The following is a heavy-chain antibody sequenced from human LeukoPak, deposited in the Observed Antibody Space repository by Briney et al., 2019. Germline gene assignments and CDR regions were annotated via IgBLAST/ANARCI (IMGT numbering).Heavy chain of an antibody. CDR2: IYYSGST. D-gene: IGHD2/OR15-2a*01. V-gene: IGHV4-59*08. CDR3: ARRRDFFDY. Sequence: SETLSLTCAVSGGSISSYYWSWIRQPPGKGLEWIGYIYYSGSTNYNPSLKSRVTISVDTSKNQFSLKLSSVTAADTAVYYCARRRDFFDYWGQGTLVTVSS. CDR1: GGSISSYY. J-gene: IGHJ4*02.